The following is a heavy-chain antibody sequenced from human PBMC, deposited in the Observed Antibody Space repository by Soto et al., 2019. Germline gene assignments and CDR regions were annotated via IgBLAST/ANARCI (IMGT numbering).Heavy chain of an antibody. V-gene: IGHV3-64*04. CDR1: GFTFSSYA. CDR3: AREETAWPLAYGLDV. J-gene: IGHJ6*02. CDR2: ISSNGGST. Sequence: GGSLRLSCSASGFTFSSYAMHCVRQAPGKGLEYVSAISSNGGSTYYADSVKGRFTISRDNSKNTLSLQMDSLRAEDAAVYYCAREETAWPLAYGLDVWGQGTTVTVSS. D-gene: IGHD2-21*02.